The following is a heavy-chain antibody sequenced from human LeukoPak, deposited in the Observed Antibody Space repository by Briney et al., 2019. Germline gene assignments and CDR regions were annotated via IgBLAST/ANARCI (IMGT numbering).Heavy chain of an antibody. CDR3: ARDLVGNYDFWSGYYVTTYNWFDP. CDR2: ISAYNGNT. D-gene: IGHD3-3*01. CDR1: GYTFTSYG. Sequence: ASVKVSCKASGYTFTSYGISWVRQAPGQGLEWMGWISAYNGNTNHAQKLQGRVTMTTDTSTSTAYMELRSLRSDDTAVYYCARDLVGNYDFWSGYYVTTYNWFDPWGQGTLVTVSS. J-gene: IGHJ5*02. V-gene: IGHV1-18*01.